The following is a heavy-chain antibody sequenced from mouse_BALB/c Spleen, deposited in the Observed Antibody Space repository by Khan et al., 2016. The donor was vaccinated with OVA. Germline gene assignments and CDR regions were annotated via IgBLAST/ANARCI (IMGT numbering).Heavy chain of an antibody. CDR1: GYTFTSYW. CDR2: IYPGNTDT. V-gene: IGHV1-5*01. CDR3: TRRNWDVAWFAY. D-gene: IGHD4-1*01. Sequence: VQLQQSGTVLARPGASVKMSCKASGYTFTSYWMHWVKQRPGQGLEWIGDIYPGNTDTNYNQKFKGKAKLTAVTSTSTAYMELHSLTNEDSAVYCCTRRNWDVAWFAYWGQGTLVTVSA. J-gene: IGHJ3*01.